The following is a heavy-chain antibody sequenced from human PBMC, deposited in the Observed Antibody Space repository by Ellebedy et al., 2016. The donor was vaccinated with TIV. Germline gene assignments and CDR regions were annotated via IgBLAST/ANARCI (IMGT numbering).Heavy chain of an antibody. CDR1: GYSFTSYW. CDR3: ARLDDYQIAY. J-gene: IGHJ4*02. D-gene: IGHD4/OR15-4a*01. V-gene: IGHV5-51*01. CDR2: IYPGDSDS. Sequence: GGSLRLSCKGSGYSFTSYWIGWVRQMPGKGLEWMGIIYPGDSDSRHSPSFQGQVTISADKSISTAYLQWTSLKASDTAMYYCARLDDYQIAYWGQGTLVTVSS.